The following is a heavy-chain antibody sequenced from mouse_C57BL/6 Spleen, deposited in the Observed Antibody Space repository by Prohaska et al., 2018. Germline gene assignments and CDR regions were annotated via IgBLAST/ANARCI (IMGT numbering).Heavy chain of an antibody. V-gene: IGHV1-26*01. CDR3: ARARWDDY. D-gene: IGHD4-1*01. CDR2: INPNNGGT. J-gene: IGHJ2*01. Sequence: EVQLQQSGPELVKPGASVKISCKASGYTFTDYYMNWVKQSHGKSLEWIGDINPNNGGTSYNQKFKGKATLTVDKSSSTAYMELRSLTSEDSAVYYCARARWDDYWGQGTTLTVSS. CDR1: GYTFTDYY.